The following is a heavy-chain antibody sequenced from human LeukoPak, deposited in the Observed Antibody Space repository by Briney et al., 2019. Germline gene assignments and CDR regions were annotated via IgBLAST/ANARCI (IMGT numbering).Heavy chain of an antibody. CDR2: ISAYNGNT. Sequence: ASVKVSCKTSGYTFTRYGISWVRQAPGQGLEWMGWISAYNGNTNYAQKLQGRVTMTTDTSTSTAYMELRSLRSDDTAVYYCARSPYYYDSIPWAGGDYWGQGTLVTVSS. CDR1: GYTFTRYG. D-gene: IGHD3-22*01. J-gene: IGHJ4*02. V-gene: IGHV1-18*01. CDR3: ARSPYYYDSIPWAGGDY.